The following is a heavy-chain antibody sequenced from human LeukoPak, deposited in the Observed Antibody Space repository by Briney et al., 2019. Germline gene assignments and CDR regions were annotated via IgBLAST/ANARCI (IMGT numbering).Heavy chain of an antibody. CDR3: ARDRITGTTYFDY. CDR2: TYYRSKWYN. D-gene: IGHD1-20*01. CDR1: GYGVSSNSAA. V-gene: IGHV6-1*01. Sequence: SQALSLTCGISGYGVSSNSAAWNWMRQSPSRGLEWLGRTYYRSKWYNDYAVSVKSRITINPDTSKNQFSLQLNSVTPEDTAVYYCARDRITGTTYFDYWGQGTLVTVSS. J-gene: IGHJ4*02.